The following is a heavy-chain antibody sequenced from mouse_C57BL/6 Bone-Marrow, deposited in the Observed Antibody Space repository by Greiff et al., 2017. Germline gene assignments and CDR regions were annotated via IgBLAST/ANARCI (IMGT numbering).Heavy chain of an antibody. Sequence: VQLQESGAELARPGASVKLSCKASGYTFTSYGISWVKQRTGQGLEWIGEIYPRSGNTYYNEKFKGKATLTADKSSSTAYMELRSLTSEDSAVYFCASREAHYYGSSYGAWFAYWGQGTLVTVSA. J-gene: IGHJ3*01. CDR2: IYPRSGNT. CDR1: GYTFTSYG. D-gene: IGHD1-1*01. V-gene: IGHV1-81*01. CDR3: ASREAHYYGSSYGAWFAY.